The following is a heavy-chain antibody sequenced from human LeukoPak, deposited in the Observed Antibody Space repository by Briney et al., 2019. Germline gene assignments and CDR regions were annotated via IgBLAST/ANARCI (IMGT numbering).Heavy chain of an antibody. CDR3: ARGRKDRSSWQVWVFYFDY. CDR2: INHSGST. J-gene: IGHJ4*02. CDR1: GGSFSGYY. D-gene: IGHD6-13*01. Sequence: SETLSLTCAVYGGSFSGYYWSWIRQPPGKGLEWIGEINHSGSTNYNPSLKSRVTISVDTSKNQFSLKLSSVTAADTAVYYCARGRKDRSSWQVWVFYFDYWGQGTLVTVSS. V-gene: IGHV4-34*01.